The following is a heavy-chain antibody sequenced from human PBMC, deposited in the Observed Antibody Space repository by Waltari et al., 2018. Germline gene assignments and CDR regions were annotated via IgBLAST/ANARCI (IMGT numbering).Heavy chain of an antibody. J-gene: IGHJ3*02. CDR1: GFIFSTYS. V-gene: IGHV3-48*01. CDR3: VREIRGTGYFPDAFDI. Sequence: EEQLVESGGGLVQPGGSLRLSCAPSGFIFSTYSMTWVRQAPGKVLEWMSYIGSVGTAIYYADSVKGRFTISRDNAKNSLHLQMNSLRAEDTAVYYCVREIRGTGYFPDAFDIGGQGTMVSVSS. CDR2: IGSVGTAI. D-gene: IGHD3-9*01.